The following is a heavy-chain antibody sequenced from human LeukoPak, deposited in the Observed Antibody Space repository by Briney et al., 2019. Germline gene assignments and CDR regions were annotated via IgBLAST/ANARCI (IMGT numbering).Heavy chain of an antibody. J-gene: IGHJ4*02. CDR2: IYSGGST. CDR3: AREPVGFYFDY. V-gene: IGHV3-53*01. Sequence: PGGSLRLSCAASGFTVSSNYMSWVRQAPGKGLEWVSVIYSGGSTYYADSVKGRFTISRDNSKSTLYLQMNSLRAEDTAVYYCAREPVGFYFDYWGQGTLVTVSS. D-gene: IGHD1-26*01. CDR1: GFTVSSNY.